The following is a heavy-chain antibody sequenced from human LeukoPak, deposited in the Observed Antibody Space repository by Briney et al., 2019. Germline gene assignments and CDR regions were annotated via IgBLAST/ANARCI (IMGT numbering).Heavy chain of an antibody. CDR1: GSSISSSTW. CDR3: ARGNSGSFYGLFDY. J-gene: IGHJ4*02. CDR2: IYHSGST. V-gene: IGHV4-4*02. D-gene: IGHD1-26*01. Sequence: SGTPSLTCAVSGSSISSSTWWSWVRQPPGKGLEWIGEIYHSGSTNYNPSLKSRVTISVDTSKNQFSLKLSSVTAADTAVYYCARGNSGSFYGLFDYWGQGTLVTVSS.